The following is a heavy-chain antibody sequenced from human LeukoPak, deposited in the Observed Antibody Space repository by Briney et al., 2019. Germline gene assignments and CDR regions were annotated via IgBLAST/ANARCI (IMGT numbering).Heavy chain of an antibody. Sequence: SETLSPTCTVSGGSINSSRFYWGWIRQPPGKGLEWIGNIYYSGSTYYNPSLKSRVTISVDTSKNQFSLKLSSVTAADTAVYYCASHKEDRPIFGVGRPVDFWGQGALVTVSS. CDR3: ASHKEDRPIFGVGRPVDF. V-gene: IGHV4-39*01. J-gene: IGHJ4*02. CDR1: GGSINSSRFY. CDR2: IYYSGST. D-gene: IGHD3-3*01.